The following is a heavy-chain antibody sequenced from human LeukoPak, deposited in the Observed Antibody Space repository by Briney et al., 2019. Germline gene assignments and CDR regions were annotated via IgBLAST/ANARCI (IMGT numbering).Heavy chain of an antibody. CDR1: GGSISSYY. CDR3: ARDIAFYGMDV. V-gene: IGHV4-59*01. D-gene: IGHD2-15*01. CDR2: IYYSGST. J-gene: IGHJ6*02. Sequence: SETLSLTCTVSGGSISSYYWSWIRQPPGKGLEWIGYIYYSGSTNYNPSLKSRVTISVDTSKNQFSLKLSSVTAADTAVYYCARDIAFYGMDVWGQGTTVTVSS.